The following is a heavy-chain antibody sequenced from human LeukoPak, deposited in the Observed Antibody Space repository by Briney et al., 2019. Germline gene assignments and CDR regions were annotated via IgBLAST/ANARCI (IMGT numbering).Heavy chain of an antibody. CDR2: ISSSGSTI. V-gene: IGHV3-11*04. CDR3: ARVIAVAGVDAFDI. D-gene: IGHD6-19*01. J-gene: IGHJ3*02. CDR1: GFTFSDYY. Sequence: GGSLRLSCAASGFTFSDYYMSWIRQAPGKGLEWVSYISSSGSTIYYADSVKGRFTISRDNAKNSLYLQMNSLRAEDTAVYYCARVIAVAGVDAFDIWGQGTMVTVSS.